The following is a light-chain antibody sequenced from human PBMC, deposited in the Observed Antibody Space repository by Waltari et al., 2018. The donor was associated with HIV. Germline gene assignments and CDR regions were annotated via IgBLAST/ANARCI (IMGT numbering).Light chain of an antibody. CDR3: NSYAGSNTLV. CDR2: EVT. CDR1: SSDVGSFNS. J-gene: IGLJ3*02. V-gene: IGLV2-8*01. Sequence: SALTQPPSASGSPGRSVPISCPGTSSDVGSFNSVSWYQQHPGKAPKLVIFEVTKRPSGVPDRFSGSKSGNTASLTVSGLQPEDEAVYYCNSYAGSNTLVFGGGTKLTVL.